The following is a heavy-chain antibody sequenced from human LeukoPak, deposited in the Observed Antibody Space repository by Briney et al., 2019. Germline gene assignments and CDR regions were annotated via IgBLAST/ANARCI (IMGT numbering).Heavy chain of an antibody. Sequence: SETLSLTCAGCGVSFSGYYWSWLRQPPGKGLEWIGEINHSGSTNYNPSLNSRVTISVDTSNNQFSVKRSLMTAANTALYYCARGGYDFWSGYYGYYFDYWGQGTLVTVSS. D-gene: IGHD3-3*01. V-gene: IGHV4-34*01. J-gene: IGHJ4*02. CDR2: INHSGST. CDR1: GVSFSGYY. CDR3: ARGGYDFWSGYYGYYFDY.